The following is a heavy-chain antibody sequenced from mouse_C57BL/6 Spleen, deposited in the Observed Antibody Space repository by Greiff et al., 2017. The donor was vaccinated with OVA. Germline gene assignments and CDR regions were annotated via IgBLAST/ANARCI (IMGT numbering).Heavy chain of an antibody. Sequence: VQLKQSGPELVKPGASVKIPCKASGYTFTDYNMDWVKQSHGKSLEWIGDINPNNGGTIYNQKFKGKATLTVDKSSSTAYMELSSLTSEDTAVYYCARPVLRPLYYAMDYWGQGTSVTVSS. CDR1: GYTFTDYN. CDR2: INPNNGGT. V-gene: IGHV1-18*01. J-gene: IGHJ4*01. D-gene: IGHD2-4*01. CDR3: ARPVLRPLYYAMDY.